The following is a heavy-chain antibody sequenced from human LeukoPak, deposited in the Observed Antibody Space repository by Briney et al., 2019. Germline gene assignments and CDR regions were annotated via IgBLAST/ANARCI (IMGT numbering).Heavy chain of an antibody. Sequence: GGSLRLSCAASGYTFSSYWMHWVRQAPAKGLVWVSRINSNGSSTSYADSVKGRFTISRDNAKNTLYLQMNSLIAEDTAVYYCASSARPLYWFDPWGQGTLVTVSS. CDR1: GYTFSSYW. D-gene: IGHD6-6*01. J-gene: IGHJ5*02. CDR2: INSNGSST. CDR3: ASSARPLYWFDP. V-gene: IGHV3-74*01.